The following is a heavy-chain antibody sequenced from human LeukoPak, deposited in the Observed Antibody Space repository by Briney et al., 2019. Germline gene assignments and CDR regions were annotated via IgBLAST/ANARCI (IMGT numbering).Heavy chain of an antibody. J-gene: IGHJ4*02. CDR2: IYYSGST. CDR3: ASLPYCSNGVCFTHYFFDY. CDR1: GGSISSYY. D-gene: IGHD2-8*01. V-gene: IGHV4-59*08. Sequence: SETLSLTCTVSGGSISSYYWSWIRQPPGKGLEWIGYIYYSGSTNYNPSLKSRVTISVDTSKNQFSLKLSSVTAADTAVYYCASLPYCSNGVCFTHYFFDYWGQGTLVAVSS.